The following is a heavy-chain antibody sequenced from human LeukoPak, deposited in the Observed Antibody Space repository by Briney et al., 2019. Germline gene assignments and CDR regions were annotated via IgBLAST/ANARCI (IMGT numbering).Heavy chain of an antibody. D-gene: IGHD2-15*01. V-gene: IGHV1-8*01. Sequence: GASVKVSCKASGYTFTNYDINWVRQAPGQGPEWMGWMNPNSGNTGYAQKFQGRVTMTRNTSITTAYMELSSLRSEDTAVYYCARGLVVLGATSWAFDIWGHGAMVTVSS. CDR1: GYTFTNYD. CDR3: ARGLVVLGATSWAFDI. J-gene: IGHJ3*02. CDR2: MNPNSGNT.